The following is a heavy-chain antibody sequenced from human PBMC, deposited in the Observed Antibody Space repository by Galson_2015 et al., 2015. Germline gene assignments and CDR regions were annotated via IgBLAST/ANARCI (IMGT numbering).Heavy chain of an antibody. V-gene: IGHV1-3*01. CDR2: INAGNGNT. CDR3: ARGSDYGSVLDY. CDR1: GYTFTSYA. Sequence: SCKASGYTFTSYAMHWARQAPGQRLEWMGWINAGNGNTKYSQKFQGRVTITRDTSASTAYMELSSLRSEDTAVYYCARGSDYGSVLDYWGQGTLVTVSS. D-gene: IGHD3-10*01. J-gene: IGHJ4*02.